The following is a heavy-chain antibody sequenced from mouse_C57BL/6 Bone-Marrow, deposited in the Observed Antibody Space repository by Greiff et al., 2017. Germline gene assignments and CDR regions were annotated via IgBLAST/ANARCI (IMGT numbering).Heavy chain of an antibody. V-gene: IGHV1-55*01. CDR1: GYTFTSYW. D-gene: IGHD4-1*01. CDR2: IYPTSGRT. J-gene: IGHJ2*01. Sequence: QVQLQQPGAELVKPGASVKMSCKASGYTFTSYWITWVKQRPGQGLAWIGDIYPTSGRTNYNVKFKSKAILTVDTSSSTAYMQVSSMTSEDCAVFYCARSGPLGRSFDYWGQGTTQTVSS. CDR3: ARSGPLGRSFDY.